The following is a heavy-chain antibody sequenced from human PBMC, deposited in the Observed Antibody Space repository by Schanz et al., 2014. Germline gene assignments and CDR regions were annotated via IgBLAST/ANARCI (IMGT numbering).Heavy chain of an antibody. CDR1: GFAFRSYA. CDR2: VWSDGNTK. V-gene: IGHV3-33*06. Sequence: QVQLVESGGGVVQPGGSQRLSCAASGFAFRSYAMHWVRQAPGKGLEWVALVWSDGNTKYYVDSVKGRFTISRDNSKNTLYLQVNSLRAEDTAVYYCAKHVRSLTGNDYWGQGTLXTVSS. D-gene: IGHD3-9*01. J-gene: IGHJ4*02. CDR3: AKHVRSLTGNDY.